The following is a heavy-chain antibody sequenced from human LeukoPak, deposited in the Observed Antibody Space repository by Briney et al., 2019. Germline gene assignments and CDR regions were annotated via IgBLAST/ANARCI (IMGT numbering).Heavy chain of an antibody. CDR3: ARISYDRSGPMDV. J-gene: IGHJ6*02. V-gene: IGHV4-31*03. D-gene: IGHD3-22*01. CDR1: GGSISSGGYY. CDR2: IYYSGST. Sequence: PSQTLSLTCTVSGGSISSGGYYWRWIRQHPGKGLEWIGYIYYSGSTYYNPSLKSRVTISVDTSKNQFSLKLSSVTAADTAVYYCARISYDRSGPMDVWGQGTTVTVSS.